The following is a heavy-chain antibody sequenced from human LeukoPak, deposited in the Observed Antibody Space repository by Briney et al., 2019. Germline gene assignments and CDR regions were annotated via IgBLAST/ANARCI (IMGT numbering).Heavy chain of an antibody. J-gene: IGHJ4*02. CDR3: ARQYSSGWVIFDY. Sequence: PGGSLRLSCAASGLTFSSYWMHWVRQAPGKGLVWVSRINSDGSSTSYADSVKGRFTISRDNAKNTLYLQMNSLRAEDTAVYYCARQYSSGWVIFDYWGQGTLVTVSS. CDR1: GLTFSSYW. CDR2: INSDGSST. D-gene: IGHD6-19*01. V-gene: IGHV3-74*01.